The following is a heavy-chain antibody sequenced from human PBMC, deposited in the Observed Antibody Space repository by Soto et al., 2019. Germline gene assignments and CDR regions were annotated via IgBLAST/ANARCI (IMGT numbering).Heavy chain of an antibody. J-gene: IGHJ3*02. Sequence: GSLRLSCAASGFTFSSFWMHWVRQAPGKGLVWVSRINSDGSGASYADFVEGRFTISRDNAKNTVYFQMNSLREEDTAVYYCIRDYGEAGSTNAFDIWGPGTMVTVSS. CDR1: GFTFSSFW. CDR3: IRDYGEAGSTNAFDI. V-gene: IGHV3-74*01. D-gene: IGHD3-10*01. CDR2: INSDGSGA.